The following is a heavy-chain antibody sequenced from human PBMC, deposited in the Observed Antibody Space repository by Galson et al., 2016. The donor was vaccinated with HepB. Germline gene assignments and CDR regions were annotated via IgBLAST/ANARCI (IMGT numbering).Heavy chain of an antibody. CDR2: THYSGST. J-gene: IGHJ6*02. CDR1: GGSISSGDYY. CDR3: AREDWNYSYYGLDV. V-gene: IGHV4-30-4*01. Sequence: TLSLTCTVSGGSISSGDYYWSWIRQPPGKGLEWIGYTHYSGSTYYNPSLKSRVNLSVDTSKNQFSTKLSSVTAADPAVYYCAREDWNYSYYGLDVWGQGTTVSVSS. D-gene: IGHD3/OR15-3a*01.